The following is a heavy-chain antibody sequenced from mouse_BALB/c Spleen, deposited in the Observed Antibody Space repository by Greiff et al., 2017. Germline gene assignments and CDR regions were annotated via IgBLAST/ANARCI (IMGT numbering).Heavy chain of an antibody. Sequence: VQLQQSGAELVRPGALVKLSCKASGFNIKDYYMHWVKQRPEQGLEWIGWIDPENGNTIYDPKFQGKASITADTSSNTAYLQLSSLTSEDTAVYYCARGGYGSSWFAYWGQGTLVTVSA. CDR1: GFNIKDYY. CDR2: IDPENGNT. CDR3: ARGGYGSSWFAY. V-gene: IGHV14-1*02. D-gene: IGHD1-1*01. J-gene: IGHJ3*01.